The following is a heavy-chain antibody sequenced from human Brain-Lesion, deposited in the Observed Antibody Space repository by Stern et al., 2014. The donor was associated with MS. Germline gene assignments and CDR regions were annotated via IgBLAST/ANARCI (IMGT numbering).Heavy chain of an antibody. J-gene: IGHJ5*02. D-gene: IGHD3-10*01. CDR1: GFTFGSCA. V-gene: IGHV3-30*18. CDR3: AKDRHYLTYFFDH. CDR2: VSYDGSNK. Sequence: VQLVESGGGVVQPGRPLRLSCVASGFTFGSCAMHWVRQAPGQGLEWVAGVSYDGSNKYYADSVKGRFTISRDNSQNTLYMQMSSLRPEDTAVYYCAKDRHYLTYFFDHWGQGSLVTVSS.